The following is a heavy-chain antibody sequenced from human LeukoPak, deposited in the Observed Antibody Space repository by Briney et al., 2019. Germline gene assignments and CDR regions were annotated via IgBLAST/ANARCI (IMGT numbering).Heavy chain of an antibody. J-gene: IGHJ4*02. CDR2: IFGSGGSA. CDR1: GFTFSSYA. D-gene: IGHD6-19*01. V-gene: IGHV3-23*01. Sequence: GGSLRLSCAASGFTFSSYAMYWVRQAPGKGLEWVSGIFGSGGSAHYADSVKGRFTIPRDNSKNTVYLQMNSLRAEDTAVYYCAKTTTGYSSGRYPGWPADYWGQGTLVTVSS. CDR3: AKTTTGYSSGRYPGWPADY.